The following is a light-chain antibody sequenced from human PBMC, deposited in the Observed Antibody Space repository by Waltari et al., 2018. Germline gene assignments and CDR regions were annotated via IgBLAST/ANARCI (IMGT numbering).Light chain of an antibody. V-gene: IGLV1-40*01. CDR2: GNN. CDR3: QSYDIGVTGYV. Sequence: QSVLTQPPSVSGAPGRRLTISCAGSSSNIRAGFDVHWYQQLPGTAPKLLTNGNNQRPSGVPDRFSGSTAGTSALLAVTGLQDEDEADYYCQSYDIGVTGYVFGPGTTVTV. CDR1: SSNIRAGFD. J-gene: IGLJ1*01.